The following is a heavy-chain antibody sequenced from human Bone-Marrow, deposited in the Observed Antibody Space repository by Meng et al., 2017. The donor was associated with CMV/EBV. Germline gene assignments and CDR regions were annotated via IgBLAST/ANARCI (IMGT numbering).Heavy chain of an antibody. CDR2: LSSDGTDK. J-gene: IGHJ6*02. Sequence: LSLTCAASGFTFSRYWMHWARQAPGKGLEWVAVLSSDGTDKKYADSVTGRFTISRSKFKTTVYLQMNSLSTEDTAVYYCGSYLGAFYDYWSGRHTTWYYGMDVWGRGTTVTVSS. V-gene: IGHV3-30-3*01. CDR1: GFTFSRYW. CDR3: GSYLGAFYDYWSGRHTTWYYGMDV. D-gene: IGHD3-3*01.